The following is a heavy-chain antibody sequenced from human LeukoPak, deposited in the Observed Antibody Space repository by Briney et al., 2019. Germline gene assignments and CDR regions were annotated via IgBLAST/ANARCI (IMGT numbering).Heavy chain of an antibody. CDR3: ARAVYDYVWGSYRLSRFDP. J-gene: IGHJ5*02. CDR2: ISGSGGST. CDR1: GFTFSSYA. V-gene: IGHV3-23*01. Sequence: PGGSLRLSCAASGFTFSSYAMSWVRQAPGKGLEWVSAISGSGGSTYYADSVKGRFTISRDNSKNTLYLQMNSLRAEDTAVYYCARAVYDYVWGSYRLSRFDPWGQGTLVTVSS. D-gene: IGHD3-16*02.